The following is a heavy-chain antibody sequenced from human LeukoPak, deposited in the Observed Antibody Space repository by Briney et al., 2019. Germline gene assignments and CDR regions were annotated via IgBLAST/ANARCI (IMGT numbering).Heavy chain of an antibody. CDR1: GFTFSDYY. Sequence: GGSLRLSCAASGFTFSDYYMSWIRQAPGKGLEWVSYISSSGSTIYYADPVKGRFTISRDNAKNSLYLQMNSLRAEDTAVYYCARVEYDFWSAPTGYFNYWGQGTLVTVSS. CDR2: ISSSGSTI. CDR3: ARVEYDFWSAPTGYFNY. D-gene: IGHD3-3*01. V-gene: IGHV3-11*04. J-gene: IGHJ4*02.